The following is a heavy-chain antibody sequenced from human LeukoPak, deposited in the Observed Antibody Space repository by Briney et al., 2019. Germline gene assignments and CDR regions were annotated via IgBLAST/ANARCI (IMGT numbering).Heavy chain of an antibody. CDR1: GGTFSSYA. CDR3: ARDGEMATILFDY. V-gene: IGHV1-69*04. J-gene: IGHJ4*02. D-gene: IGHD5-12*01. Sequence: SVKVSCKASGGTFSSYAISLVRQAPGQGLEWMGRIIPILGIANYAQKFQGRVTITADKSTSTAYMELSSLRSEDTAVYYCARDGEMATILFDYWGQGTLVTVSS. CDR2: IIPILGIA.